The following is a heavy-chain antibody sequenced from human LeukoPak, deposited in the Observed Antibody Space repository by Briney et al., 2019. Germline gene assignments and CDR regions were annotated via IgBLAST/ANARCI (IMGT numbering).Heavy chain of an antibody. D-gene: IGHD2-21*02. Sequence: SETLSLTCTGSGYSISSGYFWGWMRQPPGKGLEGIGSIYQSETAPYNPSLKNRVTISVDTSKNQFSLKLRTGMAADTALYYCARAYCVGDCTVLHIYFDNWGQGTLVTVSS. CDR3: ARAYCVGDCTVLHIYFDN. CDR1: GYSISSGYF. V-gene: IGHV4-38-2*02. J-gene: IGHJ4*02. CDR2: IYQSETA.